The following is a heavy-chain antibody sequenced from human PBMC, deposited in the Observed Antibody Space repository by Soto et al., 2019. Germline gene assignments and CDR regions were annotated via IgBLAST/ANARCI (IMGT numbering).Heavy chain of an antibody. CDR1: GGSFSGYY. CDR2: INHSGST. CDR3: ARGDCSSTSCWNWFDP. D-gene: IGHD2-2*01. V-gene: IGHV4-34*01. J-gene: IGHJ5*02. Sequence: SETLSLTCAVYGGSFSGYYWSWIRQPPGKGLEWIGEINHSGSTNYNPSLKSRVTISVDTSKNQFSLKLSSVTAADTAVYYCARGDCSSTSCWNWFDPWGQGTLVTVSS.